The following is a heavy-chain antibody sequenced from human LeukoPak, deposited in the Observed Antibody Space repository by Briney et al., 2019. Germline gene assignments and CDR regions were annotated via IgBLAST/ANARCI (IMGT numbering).Heavy chain of an antibody. CDR1: GFTFSAYI. Sequence: PGTSLRLSCATSGFTFSAYIMHWVRQAPGRGLEWVAVKSYDGGIEYYADSVKGRFTISRDNSKNTLFLQMNSLRAEDTAVYYCAKVVVPAATPAASNYYFYMDVWGKGTTVTVSS. D-gene: IGHD2-2*01. CDR3: AKVVVPAATPAASNYYFYMDV. CDR2: KSYDGGIE. V-gene: IGHV3-30-3*02. J-gene: IGHJ6*03.